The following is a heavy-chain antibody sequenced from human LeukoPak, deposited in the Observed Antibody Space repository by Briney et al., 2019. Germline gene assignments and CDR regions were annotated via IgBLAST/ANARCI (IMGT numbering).Heavy chain of an antibody. CDR3: ARDWGPGYYYGMDV. D-gene: IGHD3-16*01. V-gene: IGHV3-33*01. CDR1: KLTFNSYG. Sequence: PGGSLRLSCEASKLTFNSYGMHWVRQAPGKGLEWVAVIWYDGSSKFYADSVKGRSIISRDNSKNTLYLQMNSLRAEDTAVYYCARDWGPGYYYGMDVWGQGTTVTVSS. CDR2: IWYDGSSK. J-gene: IGHJ6*02.